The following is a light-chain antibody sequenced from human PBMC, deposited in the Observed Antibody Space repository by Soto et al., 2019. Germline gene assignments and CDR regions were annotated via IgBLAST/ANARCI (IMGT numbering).Light chain of an antibody. CDR2: EVS. CDR3: CSYAGSSSPNWV. J-gene: IGLJ3*02. V-gene: IGLV2-23*02. CDR1: SSDVGSYNL. Sequence: QSALTQPASVSGSPGQSITISCTGTSSDVGSYNLVSWYQQHPGKAPKLMIYEVSKRPSGVSNRFSGSKSGNTASLTISGLQAEDEADYYCCSYAGSSSPNWVFGGGAPLTVL.